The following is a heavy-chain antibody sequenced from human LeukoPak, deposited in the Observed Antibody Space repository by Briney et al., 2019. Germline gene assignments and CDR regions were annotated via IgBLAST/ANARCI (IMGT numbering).Heavy chain of an antibody. CDR2: IIPIFGTA. J-gene: IGHJ5*02. Sequence: GSSVKVSCKAPGGTFSSYAISWVRQAPGQGLEWMGGIIPIFGTANYAQKFQGRVTITADKSTSTAYMELSSLRSEDTAVYYCARSEGGYRQSTYNWFDPWGQGTLVTVSS. V-gene: IGHV1-69*06. CDR3: ARSEGGYRQSTYNWFDP. D-gene: IGHD5-12*01. CDR1: GGTFSSYA.